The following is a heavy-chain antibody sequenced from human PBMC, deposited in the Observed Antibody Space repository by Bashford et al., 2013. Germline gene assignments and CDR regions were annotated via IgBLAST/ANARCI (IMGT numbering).Heavy chain of an antibody. CDR1: GGSISTYY. Sequence: LSLTCTVSGGSISTYYWSWIRQPPGEGTGVDWGISITGGELQLQPLPQESSHHISRHVQRTSSPLKLSSVTAADTAVYFCARAPYYYDSSGYYYGGFDYWAQGTPGHPSPQ. CDR2: SITGGEL. CDR3: ARAPYYYDSSGYYYGGFDY. V-gene: IGHV4-59*01. J-gene: IGHJ4*02. D-gene: IGHD3-22*01.